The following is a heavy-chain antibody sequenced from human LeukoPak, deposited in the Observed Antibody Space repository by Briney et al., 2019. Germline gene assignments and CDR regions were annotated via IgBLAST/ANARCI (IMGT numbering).Heavy chain of an antibody. CDR1: GFTSSSYV. J-gene: IGHJ4*02. D-gene: IGHD1-1*01. CDR2: ISGSGGTT. CDR3: AKRVSGTTFY. Sequence: GGALRLSCAASGFTSSSYVICTGCETPRKRLEWVSAISGSGGTTYYADSVKGRFTISRDNSKNTLYLHMNSLRAEDTAVYYCAKRVSGTTFYWGQGTLVTVSS. V-gene: IGHV3-23*01.